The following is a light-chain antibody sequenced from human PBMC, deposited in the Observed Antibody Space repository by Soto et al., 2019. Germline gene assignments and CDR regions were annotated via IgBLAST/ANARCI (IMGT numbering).Light chain of an antibody. CDR3: SSYTSSSTRPLV. V-gene: IGLV2-14*01. J-gene: IGLJ3*02. CDR2: DVS. Sequence: QSVLTQPASVSGSPGQAITISCTGTSSDVGGYNYVSWYQQHPGKAPQLRIYDVSNRPSGVSNRSSSSKSGNTASPTISGLQAADESDYYGSSYTSSSTRPLVFGGGTKLTVL. CDR1: SSDVGGYNY.